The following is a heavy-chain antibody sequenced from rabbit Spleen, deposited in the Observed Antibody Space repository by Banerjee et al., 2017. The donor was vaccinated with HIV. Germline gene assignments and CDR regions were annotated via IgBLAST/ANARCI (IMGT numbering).Heavy chain of an antibody. CDR3: ARDSGSSFSSYGMDL. V-gene: IGHV1S40*01. D-gene: IGHD8-1*01. Sequence: QSLEESGGDLVKPGASLTLTCTASAFTLSSYWMCWVRQAPGKGLEWIACIDTGSSGFTYFATWAKGRFTCSKTSSTTVTLQMTRLTAADTATYFCARDSGSSFSSYGMDLWGPGTLVTVS. J-gene: IGHJ6*01. CDR1: AFTLSSYW. CDR2: IDTGSSGFT.